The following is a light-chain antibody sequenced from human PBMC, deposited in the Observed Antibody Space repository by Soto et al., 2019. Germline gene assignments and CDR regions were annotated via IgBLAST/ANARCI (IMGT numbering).Light chain of an antibody. J-gene: IGKJ2*01. CDR1: QSISTW. Sequence: DIQMTQSPSTLSASVGDRVTITCRASQSISTWLAWYQQKPGKAPKLLIYRASGLGSGVPSRFSGSGSGTEFTLTISSMQPDDFATYYCQQYDSSVYTFGQGTKLEIQ. V-gene: IGKV1-5*03. CDR2: RAS. CDR3: QQYDSSVYT.